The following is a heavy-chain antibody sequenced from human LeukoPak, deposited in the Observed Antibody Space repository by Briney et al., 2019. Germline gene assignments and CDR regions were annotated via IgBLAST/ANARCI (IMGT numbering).Heavy chain of an antibody. CDR3: ARRPGIAVA. J-gene: IGHJ4*02. Sequence: PGGSLRLSCAVSGFTFSDYYMSWIRQAPGKGLEWVSYITTSGSTVLYADSVKGRFTISRDNAKNSLYLQMNSLRAEDTAVYYCARRPGIAVAWGQGTLVTVSS. CDR1: GFTFSDYY. D-gene: IGHD6-19*01. V-gene: IGHV3-11*01. CDR2: ITTSGSTV.